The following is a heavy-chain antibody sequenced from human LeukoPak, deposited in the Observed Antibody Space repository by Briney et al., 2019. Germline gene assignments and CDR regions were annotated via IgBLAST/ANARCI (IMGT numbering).Heavy chain of an antibody. CDR2: ISGSGGST. V-gene: IGHV3-23*01. D-gene: IGHD5-12*01. CDR3: PKQPSSRYGDYDLVDY. Sequence: GGSLRPSCAASGFTFSSYAMSWVRQAPGKGLEWVSAISGSGGSTYYADSVKDRFIISRDNSKNTLYLQMNSLRAEDPAVYYCPKQPSSRYGDYDLVDYWGKGTLVTVSP. CDR1: GFTFSSYA. J-gene: IGHJ4*02.